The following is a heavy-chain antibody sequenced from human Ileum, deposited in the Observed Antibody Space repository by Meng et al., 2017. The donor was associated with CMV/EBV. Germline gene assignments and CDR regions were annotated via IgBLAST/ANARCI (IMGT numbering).Heavy chain of an antibody. D-gene: IGHD3-16*01. V-gene: IGHV4-39*07. CDR3: ANGSNGAYRAYCDY. J-gene: IGHJ1*01. CDR1: GGTSKVLSYG. Sequence: HRQRRDAGHGWVQPTGPCSPHGTRVGGTSKVLSYGWGWFRQHAGKCLECIGIIHYGGDTFYNTSLKSRITMSIDTSKNHFSLKLNSVTAADTAVYYCANGSNGAYRAYCDYWGQGTLVTVSS. CDR2: IHYGGDT.